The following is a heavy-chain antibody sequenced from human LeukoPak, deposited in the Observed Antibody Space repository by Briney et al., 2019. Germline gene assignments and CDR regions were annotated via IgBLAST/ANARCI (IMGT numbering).Heavy chain of an antibody. CDR3: ARDSLSRVVVVPAAIASGAGSYYYYGMDV. J-gene: IGHJ6*02. Sequence: SETLSLTCTVSGGSISSGGYYWSWIRQHPGKGLEWFGYIYYSGSTYYNPSLKSRVTISVDTSKNQFSLKLSSVTAADTAVYYCARDSLSRVVVVPAAIASGAGSYYYYGMDVWGQGTTVTVSS. CDR1: GGSISSGGYY. D-gene: IGHD2-2*02. CDR2: IYYSGST. V-gene: IGHV4-31*03.